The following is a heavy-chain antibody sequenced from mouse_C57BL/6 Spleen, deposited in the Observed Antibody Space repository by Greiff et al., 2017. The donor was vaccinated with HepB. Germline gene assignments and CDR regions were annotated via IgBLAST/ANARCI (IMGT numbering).Heavy chain of an antibody. CDR2: IWGVGST. Sequence: QVQLKESGPGLVAPSQSLSITCTVSGFSLTSYGVDWVRQSPGKGLEWLGVIWGVGSTNYNSALKSRLSISKDNSKSQVFLKMNSLQTDDTAMYYCARGGYDWGYAMDYWGQGTSVTVSS. CDR3: ARGGYDWGYAMDY. D-gene: IGHD2-2*01. CDR1: GFSLTSYG. J-gene: IGHJ4*01. V-gene: IGHV2-6*01.